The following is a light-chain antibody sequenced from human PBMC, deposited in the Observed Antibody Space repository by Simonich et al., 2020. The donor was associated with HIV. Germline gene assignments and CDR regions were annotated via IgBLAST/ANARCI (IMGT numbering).Light chain of an antibody. J-gene: IGKJ1*01. CDR1: QSVLYSSNNKNY. V-gene: IGKV4-1*01. CDR2: WAS. Sequence: DIVMTQSPDPLAVSLGERATINCKSSQSVLYSSNNKNYIAWYQQKPGQPPKLLIYWASTRESGVPDRFSASGSGTDFTLTISSLQAEDVAVYSCQQYYSSPRTFGQGTKVEIK. CDR3: QQYYSSPRT.